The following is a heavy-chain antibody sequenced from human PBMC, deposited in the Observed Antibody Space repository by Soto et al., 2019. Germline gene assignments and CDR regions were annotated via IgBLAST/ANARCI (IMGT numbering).Heavy chain of an antibody. CDR1: GGSRISYY. Sequence: QVRLQEAGPGLVKPSETLSLTCTVSGGSRISYYWSWIRQPPGRGLEWIGFIYYAGSTTYNPSLNRRVTIPVDTPMNQFSLTVTSLTAADTAVYYCARRIVATETFGYWGPGALVTVSS. D-gene: IGHD5-12*01. CDR2: IYYAGST. CDR3: ARRIVATETFGY. J-gene: IGHJ4*02. V-gene: IGHV4-59*08.